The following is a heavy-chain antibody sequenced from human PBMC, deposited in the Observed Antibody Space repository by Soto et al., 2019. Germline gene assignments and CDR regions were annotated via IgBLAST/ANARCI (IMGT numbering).Heavy chain of an antibody. J-gene: IGHJ4*02. D-gene: IGHD7-27*01. V-gene: IGHV4-4*02. CDR3: ARGPSGDKVDY. CDR1: GGSISSSNW. CDR2: IYHSGST. Sequence: LRRPLSLTCAVSGGSISSSNWWSWVRQPPGKGLEWIGEIYHSGSTNYNPSLKSRVTISVDTSKTQFSLDLNSVTAADTAVYYCARGPSGDKVDYWGQGILVTVSS.